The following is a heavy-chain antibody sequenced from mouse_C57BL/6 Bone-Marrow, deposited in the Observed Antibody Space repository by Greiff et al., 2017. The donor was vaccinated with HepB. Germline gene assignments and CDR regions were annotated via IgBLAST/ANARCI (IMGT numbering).Heavy chain of an antibody. CDR1: GYTFTSYW. CDR2: IDPSDSYT. CDR3: ARSAQAEGYYAMDY. Sequence: QVQLQQPGAELVMPGASVKLSCKASGYTFTSYWMHWVKQRPGQGLEWIGEIDPSDSYTNYNQKFKGKSTLTVDKSSSTAYMQLSSLTSEDSAVYYCARSAQAEGYYAMDYWGQGTSVTVSS. D-gene: IGHD3-2*02. J-gene: IGHJ4*01. V-gene: IGHV1-69*01.